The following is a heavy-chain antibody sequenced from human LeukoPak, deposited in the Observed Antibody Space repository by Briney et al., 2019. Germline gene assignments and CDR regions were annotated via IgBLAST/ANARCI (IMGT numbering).Heavy chain of an antibody. D-gene: IGHD6-19*01. CDR3: ARYFLYSGWYFFDS. Sequence: GASVKVSCKALGGSFTSHPISWVRQAPGQGLEWMGEIIPKYGTPKYAQKFQDRVTLSADESTNTAYMELNTLKFEDTAVFYCARYFLYSGWYFFDSWGQGTLVTVSS. CDR1: GGSFTSHP. J-gene: IGHJ4*02. CDR2: IIPKYGTP. V-gene: IGHV1-69*13.